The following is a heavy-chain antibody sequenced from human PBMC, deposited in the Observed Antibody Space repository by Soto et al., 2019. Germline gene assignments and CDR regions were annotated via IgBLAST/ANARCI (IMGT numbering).Heavy chain of an antibody. V-gene: IGHV1-3*01. Sequence: GASVKVSCKASGYTFTSYAMHWVRQAPGQRLEWMGWINAGNGNTKYSQKFQGRVTITRDTSASTAYMELSSLRSEDTAVYYCARARSSSWADNWFDPWGQGTLVTVSS. CDR3: ARARSSSWADNWFDP. CDR2: INAGNGNT. J-gene: IGHJ5*02. CDR1: GYTFTSYA. D-gene: IGHD6-13*01.